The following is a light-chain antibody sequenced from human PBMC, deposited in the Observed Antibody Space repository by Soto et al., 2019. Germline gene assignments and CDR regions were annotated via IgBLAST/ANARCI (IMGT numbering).Light chain of an antibody. J-gene: IGLJ1*01. CDR2: EVT. CDR1: SSDVGAYDY. CDR3: SSYTGGNPSYV. V-gene: IGLV2-11*01. Sequence: QSVLTQPRSVSGSPGQSVTISCTGTSSDVGAYDYVSWYQQHPGKAPKLMIYEVTIRPSGVSDRFSGSKSGNTASLTVSGLQAEDEADYYCSSYTGGNPSYVFGTGTKV.